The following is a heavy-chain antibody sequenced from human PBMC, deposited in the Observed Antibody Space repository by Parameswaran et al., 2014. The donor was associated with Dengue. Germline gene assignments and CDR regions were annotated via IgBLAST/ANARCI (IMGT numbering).Heavy chain of an antibody. J-gene: IGHJ4*02. V-gene: IGHV4-59*01. CDR2: INYIGST. CDR3: VRSAVAGMD. Sequence: WIRQPPGKGLEWIGYINYIGSTNYNPSLKSRVTISVDTSKNQFSLKLSSVTAADTAVYYCVRSAVAGMDWGQGTLVTVSS. D-gene: IGHD6-19*01.